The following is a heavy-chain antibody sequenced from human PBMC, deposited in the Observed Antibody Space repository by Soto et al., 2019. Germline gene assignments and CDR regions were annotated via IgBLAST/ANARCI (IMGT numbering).Heavy chain of an antibody. V-gene: IGHV4-39*01. J-gene: IGHJ4*02. Sequence: SETLSLTCTVSGGSINSRSYYWGWIRQSPGKGLEWIGSIYYSGSTYYNPSLKSRVAMSVDTSRNQFSLKLRSVSAADTAVYYCARQRTSVVTQAYFDDWGQGSLVTVSS. CDR3: ARQRTSVVTQAYFDD. D-gene: IGHD2-21*02. CDR1: GGSINSRSYY. CDR2: IYYSGST.